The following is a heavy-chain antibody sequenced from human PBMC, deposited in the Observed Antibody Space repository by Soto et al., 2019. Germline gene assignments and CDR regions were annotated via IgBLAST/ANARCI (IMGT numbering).Heavy chain of an antibody. CDR1: GYSFTNYG. CDR3: ARDRGVAPPVASNTHYYSSMDV. J-gene: IGHJ6*03. V-gene: IGHV1-18*01. D-gene: IGHD6-19*01. CDR2: SSAYNGDT. Sequence: QDQLVQSGGEVKKPGASVKVSCKASGYSFTNYGITWVRQAPGQGFEWMGWSSAYNGDTNYAQKLQGRVTMTTDASTRTAYLALTRLRSDDTAIYYCARDRGVAPPVASNTHYYSSMDVWGKGTTVTVSS.